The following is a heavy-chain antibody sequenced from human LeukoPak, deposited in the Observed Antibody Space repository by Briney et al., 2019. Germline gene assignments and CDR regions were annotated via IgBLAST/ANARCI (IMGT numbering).Heavy chain of an antibody. J-gene: IGHJ5*02. D-gene: IGHD2-2*01. Sequence: GGSLRLSCAASGFTFNNYAMSWVRQAPGKGLEWVSVISGSSGSTYYADSVKGRFTISRDNSKNTLYLQMNSLRAEETAVYYCAKDRGVIVPAGMATWGQGTLVTVSS. CDR3: AKDRGVIVPAGMAT. CDR1: GFTFNNYA. CDR2: ISGSSGST. V-gene: IGHV3-23*01.